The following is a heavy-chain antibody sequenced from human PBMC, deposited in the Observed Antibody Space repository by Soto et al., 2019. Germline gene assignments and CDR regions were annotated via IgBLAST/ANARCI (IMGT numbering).Heavy chain of an antibody. V-gene: IGHV1-3*05. J-gene: IGHJ4*02. CDR2: INGGNSDT. D-gene: IGHD4-17*01. Sequence: QVQLVQSGAEETKPGASVKVSCTTSGYTFTTSAMHWVRQAPGQRLEWMGWINGGNSDTKYSQQFQGRVTITRDTSATTAYMELSSLRSEDTAVYYCAREVYGGNLYFDFWGQGTLVTVSS. CDR1: GYTFTTSA. CDR3: AREVYGGNLYFDF.